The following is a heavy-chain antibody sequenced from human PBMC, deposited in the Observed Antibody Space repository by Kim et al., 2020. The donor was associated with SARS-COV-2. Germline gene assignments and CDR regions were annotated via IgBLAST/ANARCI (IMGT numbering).Heavy chain of an antibody. V-gene: IGHV3-30*03. CDR3: ARVSVTSCPSGYLDY. Sequence: GGSLRLSCVASGFTFSRHGMHWLRQVPGKGLEWVAGMSYDGGSISYADSVEGRFTISRDNAKNTLYLQMNTLRAEDTAVYYCARVSVTSCPSGYLDYWGQGTLVTVSS. CDR1: GFTFSRHG. J-gene: IGHJ4*02. CDR2: MSYDGGSI. D-gene: IGHD2-2*01.